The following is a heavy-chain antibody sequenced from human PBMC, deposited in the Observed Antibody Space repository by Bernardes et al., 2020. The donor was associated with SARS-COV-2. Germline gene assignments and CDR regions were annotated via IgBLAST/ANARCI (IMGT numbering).Heavy chain of an antibody. Sequence: SETLSLTCTVSGGSISSGGYYWTWIRQHPGKGLEWIGYIYNSGITYYNPDLKSRITMSVDTTENRFSLKLTSVTAADTAIYYCARVGYDVWSGNLPNWFDPWGQGTLVTVSS. CDR3: ARVGYDVWSGNLPNWFDP. CDR2: IYNSGIT. CDR1: GGSISSGGYY. V-gene: IGHV4-31*03. J-gene: IGHJ5*02. D-gene: IGHD3-3*01.